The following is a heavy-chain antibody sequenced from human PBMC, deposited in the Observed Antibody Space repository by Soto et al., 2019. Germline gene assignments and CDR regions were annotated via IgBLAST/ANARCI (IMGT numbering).Heavy chain of an antibody. V-gene: IGHV4-34*01. D-gene: IGHD2-8*02. Sequence: PSETLSLTCAVYGGSFSGYYWTWIRQPPGTGLEWIGEINHSGSTNYNPSPKSRVTISVDTSKNQFSLKLTSVTAADTAVYYCARDKITGLFDYWGQGTLVTVS. CDR1: GGSFSGYY. J-gene: IGHJ4*02. CDR2: INHSGST. CDR3: ARDKITGLFDY.